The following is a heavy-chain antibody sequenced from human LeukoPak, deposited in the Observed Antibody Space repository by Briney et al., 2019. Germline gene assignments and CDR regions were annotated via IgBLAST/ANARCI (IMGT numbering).Heavy chain of an antibody. J-gene: IGHJ4*02. CDR3: AATLAYGFWSGYLALGRY. V-gene: IGHV1-58*02. CDR2: IVVGSGNT. CDR1: GFTFTSSA. Sequence: ASVKVSCKASGFTFTSSATQWVRQARGQRLEWIGWIVVGSGNTNYAQKFQERVTITRDMSTSTAYMELSSLRSEDTAVYYCAATLAYGFWSGYLALGRYWGQGTLVTVSS. D-gene: IGHD3-3*01.